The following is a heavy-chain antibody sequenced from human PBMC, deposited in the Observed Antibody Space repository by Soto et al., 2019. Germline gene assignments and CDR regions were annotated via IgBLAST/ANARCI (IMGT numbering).Heavy chain of an antibody. D-gene: IGHD6-13*01. Sequence: PGRSLRLSCAASGFTFRNYAIHWVRQAPGKGLEWVAVISYDGRNEYYADSVRGRFTIAIDNSKNYMFLQMNSMRDEDTDVYYCAKGEGYSSTLIASCGQGPLVTVSS. V-gene: IGHV3-30*04. J-gene: IGHJ5*02. CDR1: GFTFRNYA. CDR3: AKGEGYSSTLIAS. CDR2: ISYDGRNE.